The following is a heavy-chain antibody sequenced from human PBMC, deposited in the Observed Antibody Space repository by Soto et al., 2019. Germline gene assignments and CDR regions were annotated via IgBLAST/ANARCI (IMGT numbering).Heavy chain of an antibody. CDR3: ARAGHLGYCSSTSCLYFDY. CDR2: IIPIFGTA. V-gene: IGHV1-69*13. Sequence: SVKLSCQASRGTFSSNAISWVRQNPEQGLEWMGGIIPIFGTANYAQKFQGRVTITADESTSTAYMELSSLRSEDTAVYYCARAGHLGYCSSTSCLYFDYWGQGTLVTVSS. CDR1: RGTFSSNA. J-gene: IGHJ4*02. D-gene: IGHD2-2*01.